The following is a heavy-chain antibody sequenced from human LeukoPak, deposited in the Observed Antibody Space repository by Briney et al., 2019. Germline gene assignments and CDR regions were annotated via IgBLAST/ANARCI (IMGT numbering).Heavy chain of an antibody. CDR3: ARDIGSPYYYYYYMDV. D-gene: IGHD3-10*01. J-gene: IGHJ6*03. Sequence: GGSLRLSCAASGFTFSSYWMSWVRQAPGKGLEWVANIKQDGSEKYYVDSVKGRFTISRDNAKNSLYLQMNSLRAEDTAVYYCARDIGSPYYYYYYMDVWGKGTTVTVSS. CDR1: GFTFSSYW. CDR2: IKQDGSEK. V-gene: IGHV3-7*01.